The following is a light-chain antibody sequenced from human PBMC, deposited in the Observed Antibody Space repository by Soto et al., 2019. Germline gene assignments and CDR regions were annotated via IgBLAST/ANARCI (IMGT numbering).Light chain of an antibody. J-gene: IGKJ4*01. Sequence: DIVLTQSPGTLSLSPGERATLSCRASQSVSSSYLAWYQQKPGQAPRLLIYGASIRATGIPDRFSGSGSGTHFTLTISRLAPEDFAVYYCQQYGSSPLAFGGGTKVEIK. CDR2: GAS. CDR1: QSVSSSY. V-gene: IGKV3-20*01. CDR3: QQYGSSPLA.